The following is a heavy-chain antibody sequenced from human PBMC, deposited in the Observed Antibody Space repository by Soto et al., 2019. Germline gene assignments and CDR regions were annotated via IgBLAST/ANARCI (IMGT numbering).Heavy chain of an antibody. J-gene: IGHJ4*02. CDR3: ARGQGLDY. D-gene: IGHD2-21*01. CDR1: GGSLSGYY. V-gene: IGHV4-34*01. Sequence: SETLSLTCAVYGGSLSGYYWSWIRQPPGKGLEWIGEINHSGSTNYNPSLKSRVTISVDTSKNQFSLKLSSVTAADTAVYYCARGQGLDYWGQGTLGTVSS. CDR2: INHSGST.